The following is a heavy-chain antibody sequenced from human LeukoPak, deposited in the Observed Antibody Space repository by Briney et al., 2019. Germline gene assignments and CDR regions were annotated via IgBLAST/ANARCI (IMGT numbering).Heavy chain of an antibody. CDR3: AKEGPYDNSGFDY. Sequence: ASVKVSCKASGYTFRSYYMHWVRQAPGQGLEWVGIINPSGGGTTYAQKFQGRVTLTRDSSTSTVYMELSSLTSEDTAVYYCAKEGPYDNSGFDYWGQGTLVTVSS. J-gene: IGHJ4*02. CDR2: INPSGGGT. V-gene: IGHV1-46*01. CDR1: GYTFRSYY. D-gene: IGHD3-22*01.